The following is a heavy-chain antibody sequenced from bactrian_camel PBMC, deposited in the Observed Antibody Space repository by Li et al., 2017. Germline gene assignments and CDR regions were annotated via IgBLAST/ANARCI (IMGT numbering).Heavy chain of an antibody. CDR3: AADTLLAGWSLPKDVEHFAN. J-gene: IGHJ4*01. V-gene: IGHV3S31*01. Sequence: VQLVESGGGSVKAGESLRLSCDTSSFSDTRYCLGWFRQAPGKERERVAAVYGGGGSAYYADSVKGRFTISQDDAHTLPLQMNNLKPEDTAMYYCAADTLLAGWSLPKDVEHFANWGHGTQVTVS. CDR2: VYGGGGSA. CDR1: SFSDTRYC. D-gene: IGHD5*01.